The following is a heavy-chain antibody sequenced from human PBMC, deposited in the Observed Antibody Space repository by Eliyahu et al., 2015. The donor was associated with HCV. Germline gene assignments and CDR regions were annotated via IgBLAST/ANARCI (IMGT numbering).Heavy chain of an antibody. D-gene: IGHD3-22*01. CDR1: GYSFTSQW. V-gene: IGHV5-10-1*03. CDR2: IDPSDSYT. J-gene: IGHJ6*02. CDR3: TRHNSSSWYYYYGMDV. Sequence: EVQLVQSGAEVKKPGESLRISCQGSGYSFTSQWISWVRQMPGKGLEWMGKIDPSDSYTNYSPSFQGHVTISADKSINTAYLQWSSLKASDTAIYYCTRHNSSSWYYYYGMDVWGQGTTVTVSS.